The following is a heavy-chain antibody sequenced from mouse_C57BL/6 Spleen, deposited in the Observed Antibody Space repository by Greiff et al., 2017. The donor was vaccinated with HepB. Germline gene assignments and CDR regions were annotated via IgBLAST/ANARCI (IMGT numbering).Heavy chain of an antibody. CDR2: IDPETGGT. V-gene: IGHV1-15*01. J-gene: IGHJ3*01. CDR3: TREAYYSNYVAWFAY. CDR1: GYTFTDYE. Sequence: VKLQESGAELVRPGASVTLSCKASGYTFTDYEMHWVKQTPVHGLEWIGAIDPETGGTAYNQKFKGKAILTADKSSSTAYMELRSLTSEDSAVYYCTREAYYSNYVAWFAYWGQGTLVTVSA. D-gene: IGHD2-5*01.